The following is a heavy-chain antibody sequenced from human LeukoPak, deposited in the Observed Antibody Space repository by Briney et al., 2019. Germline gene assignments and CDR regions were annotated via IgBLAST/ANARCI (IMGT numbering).Heavy chain of an antibody. CDR1: GFTFSSYW. Sequence: GGSLRLSCAASGFTFSSYWMHWVRQVPGKGLVWVSRINPGGSSTAHADSVKGRFTISRDNAENTLYLQMDSLRAEDTAVYYCARSNQADDYWGQGTLVTVSS. D-gene: IGHD1-14*01. J-gene: IGHJ4*02. CDR3: ARSNQADDY. CDR2: INPGGSST. V-gene: IGHV3-74*01.